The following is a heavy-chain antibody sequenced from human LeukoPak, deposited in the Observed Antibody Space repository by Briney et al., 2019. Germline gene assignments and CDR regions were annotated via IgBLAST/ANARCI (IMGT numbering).Heavy chain of an antibody. CDR2: ISAYNGNT. Sequence: GSSVKVSCKASGYTFTGYGISWVRQAPGQGLEWMGWISAYNGNTNYAQKLQGRVTMTTDTSTSTAYMELRSLRSDDTAVYYCARSGVGATPLDFDYWGQGTLVTVSS. J-gene: IGHJ4*02. CDR1: GYTFTGYG. V-gene: IGHV1-18*01. D-gene: IGHD1-26*01. CDR3: ARSGVGATPLDFDY.